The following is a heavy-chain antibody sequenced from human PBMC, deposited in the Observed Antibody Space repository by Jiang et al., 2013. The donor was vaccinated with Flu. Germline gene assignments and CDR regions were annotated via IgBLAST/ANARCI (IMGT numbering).Heavy chain of an antibody. V-gene: IGHV1-3*01. D-gene: IGHD6-13*01. CDR3: ARDPSRIAAAPYGMDV. Sequence: KFQGRVTITRDTSASTAYMELSSLRSEDTAVYYCARDPSRIAAAPYGMDVWGQGTTVTVSS. J-gene: IGHJ6*02.